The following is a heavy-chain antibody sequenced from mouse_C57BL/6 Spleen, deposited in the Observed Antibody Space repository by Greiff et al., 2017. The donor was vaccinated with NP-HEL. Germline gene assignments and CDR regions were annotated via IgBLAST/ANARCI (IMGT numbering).Heavy chain of an antibody. D-gene: IGHD1-1*01. V-gene: IGHV1-7*01. CDR3: ARPFTNGSSYDY. J-gene: IGHJ2*01. CDR2: INPSSGYT. CDR1: GYTFTSYW. Sequence: QVHVKQSGAELAKPGASVKLSCTASGYTFTSYWMHWVKQRPGQGLEWIGYINPSSGYTKYNQRFKDKATLTADKSSSTAYMQLSSLTYEDSAVYYCARPFTNGSSYDYWGQGTTLTVSS.